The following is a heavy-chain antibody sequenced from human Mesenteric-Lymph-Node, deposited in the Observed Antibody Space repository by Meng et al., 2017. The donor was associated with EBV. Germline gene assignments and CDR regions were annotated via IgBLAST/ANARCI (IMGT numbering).Heavy chain of an antibody. D-gene: IGHD2-21*02. Sequence: EVQLVEAGGGLVEPGGSLRLTCVASGFTFSNIWMVWVRQAPGKGLEWVGLIKSKADGGTSKYAAPVRGRFTISRDDSRNTLYLQMDSPRTDDTAVYYCTTSMGVTGTDYWGQGTLVTVSS. CDR1: GFTFSNIW. J-gene: IGHJ4*02. CDR3: TTSMGVTGTDY. V-gene: IGHV3-15*01. CDR2: IKSKADGGTS.